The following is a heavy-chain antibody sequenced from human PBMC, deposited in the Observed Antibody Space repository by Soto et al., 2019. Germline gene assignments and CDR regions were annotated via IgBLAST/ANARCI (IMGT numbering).Heavy chain of an antibody. CDR2: IIPIFGTA. V-gene: IGHV1-69*13. CDR3: AKGLTVLRNYYYGMDV. Sequence: ASVKVSCKASGGTFSSYAISWVRQAPGQGLEWMGGIIPIFGTANYAQKFQGRVTITADESTSTAYMELSSLRSEDTAVYYCAKGLTVLRNYYYGMDVWGQGTTVTVSS. D-gene: IGHD2-8*01. CDR1: GGTFSSYA. J-gene: IGHJ6*02.